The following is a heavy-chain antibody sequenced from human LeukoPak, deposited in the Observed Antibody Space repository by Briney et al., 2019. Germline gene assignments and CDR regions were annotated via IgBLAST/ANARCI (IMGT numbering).Heavy chain of an antibody. CDR1: GYSISSGYY. D-gene: IGHD6-13*01. J-gene: IGHJ4*02. CDR3: ARAIAAAGTGDY. V-gene: IGHV4-38-2*01. CDR2: IYHSGST. Sequence: SETLSLTCAVSGYSISSGYYWGWIRQPPGKGLEWIGSIYHSGSTYYNPSLKSRGTISVDTSKNQFSLKLSSVTAADTAVYYCARAIAAAGTGDYWGQGTLVTVSS.